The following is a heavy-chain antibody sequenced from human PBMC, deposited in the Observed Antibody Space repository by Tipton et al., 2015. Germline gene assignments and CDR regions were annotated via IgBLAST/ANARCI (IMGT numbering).Heavy chain of an antibody. D-gene: IGHD3-22*01. J-gene: IGHJ4*02. CDR2: ISYGGVNK. CDR3: ARDRGITVTALDY. CDR1: GFTFSNYD. V-gene: IGHV3-33*01. Sequence: SLRLSCAASGFTFSNYDMHWVRQAPGKGLEWVASISYGGVNKYYEDSVRGRLTISRDKSKNTVSLVMNSLRVEDTAVYYCARDRGITVTALDYWGQGTLVIVSS.